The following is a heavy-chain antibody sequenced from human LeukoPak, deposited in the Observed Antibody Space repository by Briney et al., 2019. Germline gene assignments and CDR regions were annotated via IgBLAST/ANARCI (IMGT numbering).Heavy chain of an antibody. CDR1: GGSISSSSYY. D-gene: IGHD1-14*01. CDR2: IYYSGST. Sequence: SETLSLTCTVSGGSISSSSYYWGWIRQPPGKGLEWIGYIYYSGSTNYNPSLKSRVTISVDTSKNQFSLKLSSVTAADTAVYYCARSEPKQDAFDIWGQGTMVTVSS. V-gene: IGHV4-61*05. CDR3: ARSEPKQDAFDI. J-gene: IGHJ3*02.